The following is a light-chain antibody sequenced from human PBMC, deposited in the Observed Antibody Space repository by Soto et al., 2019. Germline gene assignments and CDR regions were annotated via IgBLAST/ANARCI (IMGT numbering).Light chain of an antibody. CDR3: QQYYGPPRT. CDR2: WAS. CDR1: QMVVYSSNNNNY. Sequence: DIVMTQSPDSLAVSLGARATINFKSIQMVVYSSNNNNYLAWYQQNPGQPPKLLIYWASTRESGVPDRFSGSGSGTDFTLTISSLQAEDVAVYYCQQYYGPPRTFGQGTKVE. V-gene: IGKV4-1*01. J-gene: IGKJ1*01.